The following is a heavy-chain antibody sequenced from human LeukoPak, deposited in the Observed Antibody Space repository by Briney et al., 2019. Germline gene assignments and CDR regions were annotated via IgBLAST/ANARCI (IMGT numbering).Heavy chain of an antibody. CDR2: ISAYNGNT. CDR3: ARGTEEQWLVHTYDY. CDR1: GYTFTNYA. J-gene: IGHJ4*02. Sequence: ASVKVSCKASGYTFTNYAMNWVRQAPGQGLEWMGWISAYNGNTNYAQKLQGRVTMTTDTSTSTAYMELRSLRSDDTAVYYCARGTEEQWLVHTYDYWGQGTLVTVSS. V-gene: IGHV1-18*01. D-gene: IGHD6-19*01.